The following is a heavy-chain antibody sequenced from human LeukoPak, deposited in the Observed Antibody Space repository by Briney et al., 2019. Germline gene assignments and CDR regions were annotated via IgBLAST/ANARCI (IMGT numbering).Heavy chain of an antibody. J-gene: IGHJ4*02. D-gene: IGHD3-16*01. CDR3: ENGGLEKDVFDD. V-gene: IGHV3-23*01. CDR1: GFTFNTYA. CDR2: INGGGRGT. Sequence: GGSLRLSCVASGFTFNTYAMRWVRQAPGKGPQWVARINGGGRGTYYADSLKGRFTISRDNSKNTLYLQIYNLRPEDTARYYCENGGLEKDVFDDWGQGTVVTVSS.